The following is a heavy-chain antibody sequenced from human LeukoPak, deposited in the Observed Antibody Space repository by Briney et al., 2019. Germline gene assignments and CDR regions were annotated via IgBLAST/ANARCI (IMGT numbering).Heavy chain of an antibody. D-gene: IGHD3-3*01. CDR1: SGSISSYY. V-gene: IGHV4-59*01. CDR2: IYYSGST. CDR3: ARDRFLSREDYYYGMDV. Sequence: SETLSLTCTVSSGSISSYYWSWIRQPPGKGLEWIGYIYYSGSTNYNPSLKSRVTIPVDTSKNQFSLKLSSVTAADTAVYYCARDRFLSREDYYYGMDVWGQGTTVTVSS. J-gene: IGHJ6*02.